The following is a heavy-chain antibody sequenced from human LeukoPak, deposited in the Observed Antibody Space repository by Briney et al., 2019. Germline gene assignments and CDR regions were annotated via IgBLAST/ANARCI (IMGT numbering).Heavy chain of an antibody. V-gene: IGHV2-5*02. CDR2: ISWDGDT. Sequence: SGPTLVNPTQTLTLTCTFSGFSLYTSGVGVGWVRQPPGKALERLALISWDGDTRYSPSLNRRLTITRDTSKNQVVLTIANMDPVDTATYYCVHRSGGSYFNYWGQGTLVTVSS. J-gene: IGHJ4*02. D-gene: IGHD3-16*01. CDR1: GFSLYTSGVG. CDR3: VHRSGGSYFNY.